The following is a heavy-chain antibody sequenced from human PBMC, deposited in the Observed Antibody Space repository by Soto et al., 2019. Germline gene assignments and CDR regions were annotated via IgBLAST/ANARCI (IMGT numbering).Heavy chain of an antibody. CDR3: TREQSDDNYFDP. D-gene: IGHD6-19*01. Sequence: SETLSLTCTVSGASLSSGGYFYTCVRQPPGKGLEWLGYIYYSGGTNYNPSLKSRVTISLDKSKSQFSLRLISVTAADTAVYYCTREQSDDNYFDPWGQGTLVTVSS. CDR1: GASLSSGGYF. J-gene: IGHJ5*02. V-gene: IGHV4-61*08. CDR2: IYYSGGT.